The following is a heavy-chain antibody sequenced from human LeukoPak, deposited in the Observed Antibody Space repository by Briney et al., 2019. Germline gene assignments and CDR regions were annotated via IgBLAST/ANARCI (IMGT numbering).Heavy chain of an antibody. V-gene: IGHV1-18*01. CDR2: ISAYNGNT. Sequence: ASVKVSCKASGYTFTSYGISWVRQAPGQGLEWMGWISAYNGNTNYAQKLQGRVTMTTDTSTSTAYMELRSLSSDDTAVYYCARDSPYSSGWYVVNYYYYGMDVWGQGTTVTVSS. CDR3: ARDSPYSSGWYVVNYYYYGMDV. D-gene: IGHD6-19*01. CDR1: GYTFTSYG. J-gene: IGHJ6*02.